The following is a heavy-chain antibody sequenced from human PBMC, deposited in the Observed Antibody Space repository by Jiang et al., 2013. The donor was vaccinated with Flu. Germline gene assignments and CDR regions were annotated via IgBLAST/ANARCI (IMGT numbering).Heavy chain of an antibody. J-gene: IGHJ6*02. CDR1: GFTFTSSA. CDR2: IVVGSGNT. CDR3: AAVEYSSSSGYYYGMDV. D-gene: IGHD6-6*01. Sequence: PGTSVKVSCKASGFTFTSSAVQWVRQARGQRLEWIGWIVVGSGNTNYAQKFQERVTITRDMSTSTAYMELSSLRSEDTAVYYCAAVEYSSSSGYYYGMDVWGQGTTVTVSS. V-gene: IGHV1-58*01.